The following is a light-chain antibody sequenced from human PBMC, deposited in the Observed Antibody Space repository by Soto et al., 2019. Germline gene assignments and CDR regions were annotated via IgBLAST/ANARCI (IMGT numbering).Light chain of an antibody. CDR3: QQYSNQWT. CDR2: QAS. J-gene: IGKJ1*01. V-gene: IGKV1-5*03. Sequence: IQMTQSPSTLSASVGDRVTITCRASQTISTWMAWYQQKPGKAPKLLIYQASYLESGVPSRFSGSGSGTEFTLTVGSLPPDDSATYYCQQYSNQWTFGQGTKVDIK. CDR1: QTISTW.